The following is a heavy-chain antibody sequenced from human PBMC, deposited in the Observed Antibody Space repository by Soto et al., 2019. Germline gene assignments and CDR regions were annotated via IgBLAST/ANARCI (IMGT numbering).Heavy chain of an antibody. J-gene: IGHJ6*02. V-gene: IGHV1-18*04. CDR1: GYTFTSYG. Sequence: ASVKVSCKASGYTFTSYGISWVRQAPGQGLEWMGWISAYNGNTNYAQKLQGRVTMTTDTSTSTAYMALRSLRSDDTAVYYCARDRVVVPAAIFYYYYGMDVWGQVTTVTVSS. CDR3: ARDRVVVPAAIFYYYYGMDV. D-gene: IGHD2-2*01. CDR2: ISAYNGNT.